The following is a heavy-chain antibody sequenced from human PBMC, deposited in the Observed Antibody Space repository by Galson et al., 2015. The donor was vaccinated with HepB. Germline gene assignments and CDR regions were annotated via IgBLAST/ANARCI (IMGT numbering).Heavy chain of an antibody. V-gene: IGHV4-59*01. D-gene: IGHD3-10*01. CDR1: GGSISSYY. CDR2: IYYSGST. Sequence: ETLSLTCTVSGGSISSYYWSWIRQPPGKGLEWIGYIYYSGSTNYNPSLKSRVTISVDTSKNQFSLKLSSVTAADTAVYYCARGDMVRGVIKSYYYYYGMDVWGQGTTVTVSS. CDR3: ARGDMVRGVIKSYYYYYGMDV. J-gene: IGHJ6*02.